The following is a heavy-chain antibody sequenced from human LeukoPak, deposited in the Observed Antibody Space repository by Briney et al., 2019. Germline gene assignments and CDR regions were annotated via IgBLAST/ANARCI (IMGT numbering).Heavy chain of an antibody. V-gene: IGHV1-2*02. J-gene: IGHJ4*02. D-gene: IGHD2-15*01. CDR2: INPNSGGT. Sequence: GASVKVSCKASGYTFTGYYMHWVRQAPGQGLEWMGWINPNSGGTNYAQKFQGRVTMTRDTSISTAYMELSRLRSDDTAVYYCARVPIESAYYFDYWGQGTLVTVSS. CDR1: GYTFTGYY. CDR3: ARVPIESAYYFDY.